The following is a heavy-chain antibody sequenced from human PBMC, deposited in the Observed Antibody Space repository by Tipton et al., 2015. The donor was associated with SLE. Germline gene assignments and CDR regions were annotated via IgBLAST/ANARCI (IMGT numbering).Heavy chain of an antibody. D-gene: IGHD3-16*01. J-gene: IGHJ4*02. CDR2: ISGSGGST. Sequence: SLRLSCAASGFTFSDYYMSWVRQAPGKGLEWVSAISGSGGSTYYADSVKGRFTISRDNSKNTLYLQMNSLRAEDTAVYYCARSRGVMLGYWGQGTLVTVSS. CDR1: GFTFSDYY. V-gene: IGHV3-23*01. CDR3: ARSRGVMLGY.